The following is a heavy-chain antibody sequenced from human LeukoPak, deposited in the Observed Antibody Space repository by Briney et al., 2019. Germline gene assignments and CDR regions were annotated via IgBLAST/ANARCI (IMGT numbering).Heavy chain of an antibody. Sequence: ASVKVSCRASGGTFSSYAISWVRQAPGQGLEWMGGIIPIFGTANYAQKFQGRVTITADESTSTAYMELSSLRSEDTAVYYCARGFRRYYDSSGSTLGYWGQGTLVTVSS. CDR1: GGTFSSYA. CDR2: IIPIFGTA. J-gene: IGHJ4*02. D-gene: IGHD3-22*01. V-gene: IGHV1-69*13. CDR3: ARGFRRYYDSSGSTLGY.